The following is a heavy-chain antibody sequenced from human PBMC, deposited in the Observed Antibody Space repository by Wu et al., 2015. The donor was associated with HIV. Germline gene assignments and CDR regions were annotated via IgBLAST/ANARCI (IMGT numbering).Heavy chain of an antibody. V-gene: IGHV1-2*02. J-gene: IGHJ4*02. Sequence: QVQLVQSGAEVKEPGASVKVSCKTSGYTFTDYYIHWVRQAPGQGLEWMGWINPNSGGTNYAQKFQGRVTLTRDTSIGTAYMELSRLTSDDTAVYYCARGDYANYDFWSAYPSYWGQGTLVTVSS. CDR2: INPNSGGT. CDR3: ARGDYANYDFWSAYPSY. D-gene: IGHD3-3*01. CDR1: GYTFTDYY.